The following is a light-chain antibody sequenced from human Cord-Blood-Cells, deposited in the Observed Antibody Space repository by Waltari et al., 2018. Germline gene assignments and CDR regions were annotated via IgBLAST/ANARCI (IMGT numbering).Light chain of an antibody. CDR3: QQSYSTPYT. Sequence: DIQMTQSPSSLSASVGDRVTITCRASQRISSYLNWYQQKPGKAPKLLIYAASSLQSGVPSRFSGSGSGTDFTLTISSLQPEYFATYYCQQSYSTPYTFGQETKLEIK. CDR2: AAS. V-gene: IGKV1-39*01. J-gene: IGKJ2*01. CDR1: QRISSY.